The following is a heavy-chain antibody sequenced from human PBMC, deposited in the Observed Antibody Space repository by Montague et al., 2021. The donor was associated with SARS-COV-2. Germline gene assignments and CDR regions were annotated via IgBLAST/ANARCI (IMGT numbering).Heavy chain of an antibody. D-gene: IGHD6-19*01. CDR2: IYWDDNK. J-gene: IGHJ4*02. Sequence: PALVKPTQTLTLTCSFSGFSLSTNEMGVGWIRQPPGKALEWLALIYWDDNKHYSPSLKTRLTITEDTSKNQVVLTVTNLDPVDTGTYYCARRYISDWTGFDYWGQGTLVTVSS. CDR3: ARRYISDWTGFDY. CDR1: GFSLSTNEMG. V-gene: IGHV2-5*02.